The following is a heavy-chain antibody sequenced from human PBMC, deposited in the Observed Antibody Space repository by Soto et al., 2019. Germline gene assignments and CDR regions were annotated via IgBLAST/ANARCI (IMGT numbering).Heavy chain of an antibody. D-gene: IGHD6-19*01. V-gene: IGHV1-2*02. Sequence: ASVKVSCKASGYTFTDYYIHWVRQAPGQGLEWLGWFNPKTGGPNYAPKFQGRVTMTRDTSLSTTYMELTSLTSDDTAVYYCARDRQQQLHSGWYAQTALERYYYGMDVWGQGTTVTVSS. CDR3: ARDRQQQLHSGWYAQTALERYYYGMDV. J-gene: IGHJ6*02. CDR2: FNPKTGGP. CDR1: GYTFTDYY.